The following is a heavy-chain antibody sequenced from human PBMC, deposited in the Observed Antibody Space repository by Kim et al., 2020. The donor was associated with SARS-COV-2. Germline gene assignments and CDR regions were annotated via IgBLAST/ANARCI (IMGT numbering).Heavy chain of an antibody. Sequence: SETLSLTCTVSGASISGYYWGWIWQPPRKTLEWIGYIHDSRGNNYNPSLESRVTISVDTAKNQFSLWLTSLTTADAAAYYCVRGTGWTPEIWGLGALVTVSS. D-gene: IGHD2-15*01. CDR1: GASISGYY. J-gene: IGHJ4*02. CDR3: VRGTGWTPEI. V-gene: IGHV4-59*01. CDR2: IHDSRGN.